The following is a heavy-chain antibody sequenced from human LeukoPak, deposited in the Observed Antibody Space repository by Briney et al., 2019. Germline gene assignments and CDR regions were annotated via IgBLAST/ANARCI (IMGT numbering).Heavy chain of an antibody. CDR1: GGTFSSYA. CDR3: ARDDYDSSGYANFDY. D-gene: IGHD3-22*01. V-gene: IGHV1-69*04. CDR2: IIPILGIA. J-gene: IGHJ4*02. Sequence: SVKVSCNASGGTFSSYAISWVRQAPGQGLEWMGRIIPILGIANYAQKFQGRVTITADKSTSTAYMELSSLRSEDTAVYYCARDDYDSSGYANFDYWGQGTLVTVSS.